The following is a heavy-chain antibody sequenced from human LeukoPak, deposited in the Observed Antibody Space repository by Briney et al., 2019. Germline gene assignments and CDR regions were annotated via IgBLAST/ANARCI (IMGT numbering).Heavy chain of an antibody. V-gene: IGHV3-64D*06. CDR1: GFTFSSYG. CDR2: INSNGGST. CDR3: VKDDCSGGSCYSDY. D-gene: IGHD2-15*01. Sequence: GGSLRLSCSASGFTFSSYGMHWVRQAPGKGLEYISVINSNGGSTYYADSVKGRFTISRDNSKNTLYLQMGSLRTEDTAVYYCVKDDCSGGSCYSDYWGQGTLVTVSS. J-gene: IGHJ4*02.